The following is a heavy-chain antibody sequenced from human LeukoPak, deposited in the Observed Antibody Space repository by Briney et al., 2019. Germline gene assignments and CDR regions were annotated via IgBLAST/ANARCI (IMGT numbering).Heavy chain of an antibody. CDR2: ISYDGSNK. D-gene: IGHD2-15*01. Sequence: GGSLRLSCAASGFTFSSYGMHWVRQAPGKGLEWVAVISYDGSNKYYADSVKGRFTISRDNSKNTLYLQMNSLRAEDTAVYYCAKGGGLDYWGRGTLVTVSS. J-gene: IGHJ4*02. CDR3: AKGGGLDY. CDR1: GFTFSSYG. V-gene: IGHV3-30*18.